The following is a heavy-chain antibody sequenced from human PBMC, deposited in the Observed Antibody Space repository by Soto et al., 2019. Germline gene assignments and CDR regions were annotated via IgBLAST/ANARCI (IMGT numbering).Heavy chain of an antibody. D-gene: IGHD6-13*01. CDR1: GGSISSYY. CDR2: IYYSGRP. Sequence: SETLSLTCTASGGSISSYYWSWIRQPPGKGLEWVGYIYYSGRPNYNPSPKSRATISVDTSMNQLPLKLSSVNSADRAVYYCSRYSSRYNWFDPWGQGTQVTVSS. V-gene: IGHV4-59*01. J-gene: IGHJ5*02. CDR3: SRYSSRYNWFDP.